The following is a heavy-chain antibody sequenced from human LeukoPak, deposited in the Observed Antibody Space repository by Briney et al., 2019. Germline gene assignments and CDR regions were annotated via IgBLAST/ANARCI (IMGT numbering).Heavy chain of an antibody. CDR3: ARLRWSGSYGFDY. CDR1: GGSINSDDW. Sequence: PSGTLSLTCAVSGGSINSDDWWSWVRQSPGKGLEWIGAIYHRSGTPTYNPSLKSRVTISVDKSKNQFSLNLSSVTAADTAVYYCARLRWSGSYGFDYWGQGTLVTVSS. V-gene: IGHV4-4*02. CDR2: IYHRSGTP. J-gene: IGHJ4*02. D-gene: IGHD1-26*01.